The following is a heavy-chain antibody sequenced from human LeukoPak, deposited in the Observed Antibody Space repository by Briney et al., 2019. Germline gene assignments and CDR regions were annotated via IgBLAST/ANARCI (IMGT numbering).Heavy chain of an antibody. CDR3: ARHGRRGFYFSGALDI. J-gene: IGHJ3*02. Sequence: PSETLSLTCTVSGGSISSSSHYWGWIRQPPGKGLEWIGSMFYSGGTYDNPSLQSRVTISVDTSKNQLSLKLSSLTAADTADYYCARHGRRGFYFSGALDIWGHGTTVTVFS. CDR1: GGSISSSSHY. V-gene: IGHV4-39*01. CDR2: MFYSGGT. D-gene: IGHD3-3*01.